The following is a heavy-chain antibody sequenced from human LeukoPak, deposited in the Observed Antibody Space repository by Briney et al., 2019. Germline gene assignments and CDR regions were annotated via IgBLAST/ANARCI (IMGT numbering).Heavy chain of an antibody. J-gene: IGHJ4*02. V-gene: IGHV4-34*01. CDR2: INHSGST. D-gene: IGHD4-17*01. Sequence: KPSETLSLTCAVYGGSFSGYYWSWIRQPPGKGLEWIGEINHSGSTNYNPSLKSRVTISVDTSKNQFSLKLSSVTAADTAVYYCARGPAYGDYSSDYWGQGTLVTVSS. CDR3: ARGPAYGDYSSDY. CDR1: GGSFSGYY.